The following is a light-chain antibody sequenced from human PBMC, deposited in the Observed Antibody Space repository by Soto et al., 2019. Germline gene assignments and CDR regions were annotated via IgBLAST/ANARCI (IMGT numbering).Light chain of an antibody. V-gene: IGKV1-39*01. Sequence: DIQMTQSPPALSASVGDRVTITCRASESVHKWLAWYQQKPGKAPKLLIYAASSLQSGVPSRFSGSGSGTDFTLTISSLQPEDFATYYCQQSYSTPLTFGGGTKVDIK. J-gene: IGKJ4*01. CDR1: ESVHKW. CDR3: QQSYSTPLT. CDR2: AAS.